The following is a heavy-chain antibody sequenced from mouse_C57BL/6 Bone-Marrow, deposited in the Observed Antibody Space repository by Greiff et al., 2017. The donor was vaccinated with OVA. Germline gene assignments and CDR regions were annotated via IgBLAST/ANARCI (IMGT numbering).Heavy chain of an antibody. Sequence: ESGPGLVKPSQSLSLTCSVTGYSITSGYYWNWIRQFPGNKLEWMGYISYDGSNNYNPSLKNRISITRDTSKNQFFLKLNSVTTEDTATYYCAREIDYYGSSPWFAYWGQGTLVTVSA. CDR3: AREIDYYGSSPWFAY. V-gene: IGHV3-6*01. CDR2: ISYDGSN. J-gene: IGHJ3*01. D-gene: IGHD1-1*01. CDR1: GYSITSGYY.